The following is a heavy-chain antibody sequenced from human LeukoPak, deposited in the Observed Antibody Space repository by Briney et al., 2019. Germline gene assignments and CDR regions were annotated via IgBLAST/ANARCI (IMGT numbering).Heavy chain of an antibody. D-gene: IGHD2-15*01. Sequence: SETLSLTCTVSGGSISSYYWSWIRQPPGKGLEWIGYIYYSGSTNYNPSLKSRVTISVDTSKNQFSLKLNSVTAADTAVYYCARRYCTGGSCYSSFDFWGQGTLVTVSS. J-gene: IGHJ4*02. CDR2: IYYSGST. CDR3: ARRYCTGGSCYSSFDF. V-gene: IGHV4-59*01. CDR1: GGSISSYY.